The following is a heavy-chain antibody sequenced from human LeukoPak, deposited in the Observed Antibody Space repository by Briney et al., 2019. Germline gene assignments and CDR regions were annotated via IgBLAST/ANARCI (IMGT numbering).Heavy chain of an antibody. CDR1: GGSFSGYY. CDR2: INHSGST. D-gene: IGHD6-13*01. Sequence: KPSETLSLTCAVYGGSFSGYYWSWIRQPPGKGLEWIGEINHSGSTNYNPSLKSRVTISVDTSKNQFSLKLSSVTAADTAVYYCAREVIAAADFLGYYYYMDVWGKGTTVTVSS. V-gene: IGHV4-34*01. CDR3: AREVIAAADFLGYYYYMDV. J-gene: IGHJ6*03.